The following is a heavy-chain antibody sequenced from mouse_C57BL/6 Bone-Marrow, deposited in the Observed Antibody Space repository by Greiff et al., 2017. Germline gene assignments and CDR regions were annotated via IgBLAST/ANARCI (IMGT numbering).Heavy chain of an antibody. V-gene: IGHV1-50*01. CDR1: GYTFTSYW. CDR3: ARRGYGFAY. J-gene: IGHJ3*01. CDR2: IDPSDSYT. Sequence: VQLQQPGAELVKPGASVKLSCKASGYTFTSYWMQWVKQRPGQGLEWIGEIDPSDSYTNYNQKFKGKATLTVDTSSSTAYMQLSSLTSEDSAVYYCARRGYGFAYWGQGTLVTVSA. D-gene: IGHD2-2*01.